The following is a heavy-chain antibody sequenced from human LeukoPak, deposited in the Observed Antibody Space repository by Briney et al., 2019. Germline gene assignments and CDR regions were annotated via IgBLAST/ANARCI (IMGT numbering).Heavy chain of an antibody. D-gene: IGHD2-21*02. J-gene: IGHJ5*02. Sequence: PGGSLRLSCAGTGFTFSDKAMHWVRQAPGKGLEWVAVISYDGSNQNYADSVKGRFTISRDNSDNTQFLEMNSLRAEDTAVYYCAKGPPYCGGDCFNWFDHWGQGTLVTVSS. CDR2: ISYDGSNQ. CDR1: GFTFSDKA. CDR3: AKGPPYCGGDCFNWFDH. V-gene: IGHV3-30*18.